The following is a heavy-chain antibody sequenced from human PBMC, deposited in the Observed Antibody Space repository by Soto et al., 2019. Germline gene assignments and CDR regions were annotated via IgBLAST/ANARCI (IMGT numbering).Heavy chain of an antibody. D-gene: IGHD3-10*01. CDR2: INPNNGDT. Sequence: ASVPVSCKASGYTFTDYYLHWVRQAPGQGLECMGWINPNNGDTNYAQKFQGRVTMTRDTSISTAYMEVSRLRSDDTAVYYCARAFSFITPPPDDWGQGTLVT. J-gene: IGHJ4*02. CDR1: GYTFTDYY. V-gene: IGHV1-2*02. CDR3: ARAFSFITPPPDD.